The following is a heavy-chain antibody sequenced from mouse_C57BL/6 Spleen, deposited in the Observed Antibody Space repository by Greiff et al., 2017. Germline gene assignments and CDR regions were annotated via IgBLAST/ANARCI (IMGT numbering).Heavy chain of an antibody. CDR3: ARELGRYAMDY. CDR2: IYPSDSET. D-gene: IGHD3-3*01. V-gene: IGHV1-61*01. J-gene: IGHJ4*01. Sequence: VQLQQPGAELVRPGSSVKLSCKASGSTFTSYWMDWVKQRPGQGLEWIGNIYPSDSETHYNQKFKDKATLTVDKSSSTAYMQLSSLTSEDSAVYYCARELGRYAMDYWGQGTSVTVSS. CDR1: GSTFTSYW.